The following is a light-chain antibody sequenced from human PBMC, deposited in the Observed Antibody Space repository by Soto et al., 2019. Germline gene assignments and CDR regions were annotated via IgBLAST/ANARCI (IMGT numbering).Light chain of an antibody. V-gene: IGKV3-15*01. J-gene: IGKJ4*01. CDR1: QGVSRK. CDR2: RTS. CDR3: QQYNSYPLT. Sequence: EIVMTQSPATLSVAPGERFTLSCRASQGVSRKLAWYQQKPGQAPRLLMFRTSSRATGFPARFSGSGSGTDFTLTISSLQPDDFATYYCQQYNSYPLTFGGGTKVDIK.